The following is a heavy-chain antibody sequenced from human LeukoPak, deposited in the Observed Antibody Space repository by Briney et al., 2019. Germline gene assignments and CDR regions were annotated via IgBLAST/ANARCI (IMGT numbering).Heavy chain of an antibody. CDR1: GGSISSSY. J-gene: IGHJ4*02. D-gene: IGHD2-2*01. CDR2: IHYSGST. CDR3: ATADSTSWVDY. Sequence: PSETLSLTCTVSGGSISSSYWSWIRQPPGKGLEWIGYIHYSGSTNYSPSLKSRVTISIDTSKNQFSLKLSSVTAADTAVYYCATADSTSWVDYWGQGTLVTVSS. V-gene: IGHV4-59*01.